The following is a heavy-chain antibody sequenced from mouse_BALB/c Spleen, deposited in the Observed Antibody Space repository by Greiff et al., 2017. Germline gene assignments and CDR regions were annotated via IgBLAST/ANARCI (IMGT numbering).Heavy chain of an antibody. CDR1: GFTFSSYA. D-gene: IGHD1-2*01. CDR3: ARQGLTTALDD. Sequence: DVHLVESGGGLVKPGGSLKLSCAASGFTFSSYAMSWVRQTPEKRLEWVATISSGGSYTYYPDSVKGRFTISRDNAKNTLYLQMSSLRSEDTAMYYCARQGLTTALDDGGQGTTLTVSA. V-gene: IGHV5-9-3*01. CDR2: ISSGGSYT. J-gene: IGHJ2*01.